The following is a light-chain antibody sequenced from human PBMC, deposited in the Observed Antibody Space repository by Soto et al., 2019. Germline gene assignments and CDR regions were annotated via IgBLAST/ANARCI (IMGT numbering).Light chain of an antibody. Sequence: DIQMTQSPSTLSASVGDRVTITCRASQTISSWLAWYQQKPGKAPKLLIYKASGLESGVSSRFSGSGSGTKFTLTISSLQPDDVAAYYCQQYSSYPKTFGQGTKVEIK. CDR3: QQYSSYPKT. V-gene: IGKV1-5*03. J-gene: IGKJ1*01. CDR1: QTISSW. CDR2: KAS.